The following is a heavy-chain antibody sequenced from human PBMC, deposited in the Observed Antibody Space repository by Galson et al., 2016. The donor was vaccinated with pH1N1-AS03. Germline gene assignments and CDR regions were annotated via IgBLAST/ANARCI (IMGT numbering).Heavy chain of an antibody. CDR2: ISDSGGAR. CDR3: ARDLKWGFGGGLTYGMDV. J-gene: IGHJ6*01. V-gene: IGHV3-48*03. Sequence: SLRLSCAAFGFTFRIHEMNWVRQAPGKGLGWVAYISDSGGARYHADSVKGRFTISRDNDRKSLYLQMNSLRVEDTAIYYCARDLKWGFGGGLTYGMDVWGQGTTVTVSS. D-gene: IGHD5-12*01. CDR1: GFTFRIHE.